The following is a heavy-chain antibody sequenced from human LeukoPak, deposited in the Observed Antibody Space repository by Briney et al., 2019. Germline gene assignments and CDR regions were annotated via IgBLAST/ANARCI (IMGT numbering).Heavy chain of an antibody. V-gene: IGHV3-30*02. CDR3: AKDYSLEVEQVIDYGDYVPPLWYYYGMDV. J-gene: IGHJ6*02. CDR1: GITFSSHG. D-gene: IGHD4-17*01. CDR2: MWFDGRDQ. Sequence: GGSLRLSCAASGITFSSHGMHWVRQAPGKGLEWVAYMWFDGRDQDYADSVKGRFTISRDNSKNTLYLQMNSLRAEDTAVYYCAKDYSLEVEQVIDYGDYVPPLWYYYGMDVWGQGTTVTVSS.